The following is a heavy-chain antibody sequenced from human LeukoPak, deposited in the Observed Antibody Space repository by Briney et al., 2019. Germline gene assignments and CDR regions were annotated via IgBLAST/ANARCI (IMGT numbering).Heavy chain of an antibody. V-gene: IGHV3-30*04. D-gene: IGHD2-21*02. CDR1: GFTFSSYV. J-gene: IGHJ4*02. CDR3: AKDTLVEVTLGDYFDY. Sequence: GGSLRLSCAASGFTFSSYVMHWVRQAPGKGLEWVAVIAYDGSNKDYADSVKGRFTISRDNSKNTLYLQMNSLRAEDTAIYYCAKDTLVEVTLGDYFDYWGQGTLVAVSS. CDR2: IAYDGSNK.